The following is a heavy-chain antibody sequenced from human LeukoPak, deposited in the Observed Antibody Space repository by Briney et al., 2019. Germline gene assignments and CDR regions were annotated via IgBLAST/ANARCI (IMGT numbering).Heavy chain of an antibody. CDR2: ISAYNGNT. D-gene: IGHD6-13*01. Sequence: GASVKVSCKASGYTFTSYGISWVRQAPGQGLEWMGWISAYNGNTNYAQKLQGRVTMTTDTSTSTAYMELRSLRSDDTAVYYCARDPRIAAAANSWFDPWGQGTLVTVSS. CDR3: ARDPRIAAAANSWFDP. J-gene: IGHJ5*02. CDR1: GYTFTSYG. V-gene: IGHV1-18*01.